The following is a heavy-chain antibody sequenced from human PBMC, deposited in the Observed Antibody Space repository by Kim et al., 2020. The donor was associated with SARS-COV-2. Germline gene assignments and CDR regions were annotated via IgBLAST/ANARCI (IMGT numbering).Heavy chain of an antibody. Sequence: EDGETIYAQKFQGRVTMTEDTSTDTAYMELSSLRSEDTAVYYCATDRFDPWGQGTLVTVSS. CDR2: EDGET. J-gene: IGHJ5*02. V-gene: IGHV1-24*01. CDR3: ATDRFDP.